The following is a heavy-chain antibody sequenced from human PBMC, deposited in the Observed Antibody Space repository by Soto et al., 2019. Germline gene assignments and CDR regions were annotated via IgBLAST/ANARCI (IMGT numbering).Heavy chain of an antibody. CDR2: ISAYSDRT. CDR1: GYTFSSYG. V-gene: IGHV1-18*04. J-gene: IGHJ6*02. Sequence: QVQLVQSGTEVKKPGASVKVSCKAFGYTFSSYGISWVRQAPGQGLEWMGWISAYSDRTNYAQNFQGRVTMTADTATSTAYMEVRSLRSDDTAVYYCARDRDYYYDSSGKHHYHYGMDVWGQGTTVTVSS. D-gene: IGHD3-22*01. CDR3: ARDRDYYYDSSGKHHYHYGMDV.